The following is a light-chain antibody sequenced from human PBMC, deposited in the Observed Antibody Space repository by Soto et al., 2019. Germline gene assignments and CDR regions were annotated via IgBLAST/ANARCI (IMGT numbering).Light chain of an antibody. J-gene: IGKJ4*01. CDR2: DAS. Sequence: EIVLTQSPGTLSLSPWERATLSCRASQSVSSYLAWYQQKPGQAPRLLIYDASNRATGIPARFSGSGSGTDFTLTISSLEPEDFGVYYCQQRSNWPPVTFGGGTKVDIK. CDR3: QQRSNWPPVT. CDR1: QSVSSY. V-gene: IGKV3-11*01.